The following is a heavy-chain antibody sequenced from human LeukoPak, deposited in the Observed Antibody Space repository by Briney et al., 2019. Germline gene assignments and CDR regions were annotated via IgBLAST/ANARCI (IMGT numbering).Heavy chain of an antibody. Sequence: GGSVRLSCASSGFTFSSYEMNWVRQAPGKGLEWVSYISSSGSTIYYADSVKGRFTISRDNAKNSLYLQMNRLRAEDTAVYYCARDGLYYVILTGYYRTYYYGMDVWGRGTTVRVSS. CDR2: ISSSGSTI. V-gene: IGHV3-48*03. CDR3: ARDGLYYVILTGYYRTYYYGMDV. CDR1: GFTFSSYE. D-gene: IGHD3-9*01. J-gene: IGHJ6*02.